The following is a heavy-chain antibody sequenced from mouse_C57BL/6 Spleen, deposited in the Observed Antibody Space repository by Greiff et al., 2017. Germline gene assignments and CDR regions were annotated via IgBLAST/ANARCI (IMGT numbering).Heavy chain of an antibody. Sequence: VQLQESGAELVRPGASVKLSCKASGYTFTDYYINWVKQRPGQGLEWIARIYPGSGNTYYNEKFKGKATLTAEKSSSTAYMQLSSLTSEDSAVYFGARSGSLAWFAYWGQGTLVTVSA. J-gene: IGHJ3*01. D-gene: IGHD6-2*01. V-gene: IGHV1-76*01. CDR1: GYTFTDYY. CDR2: IYPGSGNT. CDR3: ARSGSLAWFAY.